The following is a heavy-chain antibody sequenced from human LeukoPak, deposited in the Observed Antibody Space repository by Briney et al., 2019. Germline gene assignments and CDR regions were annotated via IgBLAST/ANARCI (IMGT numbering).Heavy chain of an antibody. CDR1: GFTFDDYA. J-gene: IGHJ5*02. Sequence: PGRSLRLSCAASGFTFDDYAMHWVRQAPGKGLEWVSGISWNSGSIGYADSVKGRFTISRDNAKNSLYLQMNSLRTEDTAVYYCANELWFGELLGDNWFDPRGQGTLVTVSS. V-gene: IGHV3-9*01. CDR2: ISWNSGSI. CDR3: ANELWFGELLGDNWFDP. D-gene: IGHD3-10*01.